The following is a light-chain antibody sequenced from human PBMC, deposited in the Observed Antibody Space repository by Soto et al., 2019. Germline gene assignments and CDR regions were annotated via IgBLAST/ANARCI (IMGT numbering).Light chain of an antibody. CDR2: EVS. V-gene: IGLV2-8*01. Sequence: QSALTQPPSASGSPGQSVTISCTGTSSDVGNYNYVSWYQQHPGKAPKLMIYEVSKRPSGVPDRFSGSKSGNTASLTVSGLQAEDEADYYCTSYAAGKNVVFGGGTKVTVL. CDR1: SSDVGNYNY. CDR3: TSYAAGKNVV. J-gene: IGLJ2*01.